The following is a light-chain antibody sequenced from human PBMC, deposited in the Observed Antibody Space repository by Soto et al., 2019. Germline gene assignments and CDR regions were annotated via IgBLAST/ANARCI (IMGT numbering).Light chain of an antibody. J-gene: IGLJ2*01. CDR1: NIGSKS. V-gene: IGLV3-21*04. Sequence: SYELTQPPSVSVAPGKTARITCGGNNIGSKSVHWYQQKPGQAPVLVIYYDSDRPSGIPERFSGSNSGNTATLTISRVEAWDEADYYCQVWDSSSAVVFGGGTKLTVL. CDR3: QVWDSSSAVV. CDR2: YDS.